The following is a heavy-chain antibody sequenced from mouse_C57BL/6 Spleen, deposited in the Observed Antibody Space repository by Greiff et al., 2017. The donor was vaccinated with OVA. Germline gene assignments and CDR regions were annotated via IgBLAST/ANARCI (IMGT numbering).Heavy chain of an antibody. CDR3: ASAFITTVVATDY. CDR2: IYPGDGDT. J-gene: IGHJ2*01. Sequence: QVQLQQSGAELVKPGASVKISCKASGYAFSSYWMNWVKQRPGKGLEWIGQIYPGDGDTNYNGKFKGKATLTADKSSSTAYMQLSSLTSEDSAVYFCASAFITTVVATDYWGKGTTLTVSS. D-gene: IGHD1-1*01. CDR1: GYAFSSYW. V-gene: IGHV1-80*01.